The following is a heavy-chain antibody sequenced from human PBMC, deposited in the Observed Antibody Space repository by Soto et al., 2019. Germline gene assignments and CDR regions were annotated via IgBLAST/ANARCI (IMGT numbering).Heavy chain of an antibody. V-gene: IGHV3-7*01. D-gene: IGHD6-6*01. J-gene: IGHJ4*02. Sequence: GGSLRLSCAASGFTFSSYWMTWVRQAPGKGLEWVANIKQEGSERYYVDSVKGRFTISRDDAKNSVYLQMNSLRVEDTAVYFCARGFDSSSAPGYWGQGTLVTVSS. CDR1: GFTFSSYW. CDR3: ARGFDSSSAPGY. CDR2: IKQEGSER.